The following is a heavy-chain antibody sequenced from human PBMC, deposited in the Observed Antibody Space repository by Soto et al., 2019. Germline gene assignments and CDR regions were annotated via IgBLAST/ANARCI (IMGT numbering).Heavy chain of an antibody. J-gene: IGHJ4*02. Sequence: QVQLVQSGAEVKKPGSSVKVSCKASGGTFSSYTISWVRQAPGQGLEWMGRIIPILGIANYAQKFQGRVTITADKSTSTAYMELSSLRSEDTAVYYCARFYCSSTSCHFDYWGQGTLVTVSS. CDR2: IIPILGIA. CDR1: GGTFSSYT. D-gene: IGHD2-2*01. CDR3: ARFYCSSTSCHFDY. V-gene: IGHV1-69*02.